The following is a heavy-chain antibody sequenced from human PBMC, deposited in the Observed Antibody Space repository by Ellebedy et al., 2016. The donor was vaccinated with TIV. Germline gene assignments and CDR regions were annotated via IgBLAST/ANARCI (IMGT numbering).Heavy chain of an antibody. CDR2: IGTAGDT. V-gene: IGHV3-13*01. CDR3: ARVRFGDTAVDY. J-gene: IGHJ4*03. D-gene: IGHD2-21*02. Sequence: GESLKISCAASRFTFSSYDMHWVRQGKGQGLEWVSAIGTAGDTYYPGSVKCRFTISRENAKNSLYLQMNSLRAEDMAVYYCARVRFGDTAVDYWGQGTLVTVSS. CDR1: RFTFSSYD.